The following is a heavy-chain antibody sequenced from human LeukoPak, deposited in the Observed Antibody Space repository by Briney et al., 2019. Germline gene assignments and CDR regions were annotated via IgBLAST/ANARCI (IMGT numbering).Heavy chain of an antibody. CDR2: ISYDGSNK. V-gene: IGHV3-30*04. D-gene: IGHD3-22*01. CDR1: GFTFSSYA. Sequence: AGGSLRLSCAASGFTFSSYAMSWVRQAPGKGLEWVAVISYDGSNKYYADSVKGRFTISRDNSKNTLYLQMNSLRAEDTAVYYCAREGDSSGYFPGLDYWGQGTLVTVSS. J-gene: IGHJ4*02. CDR3: AREGDSSGYFPGLDY.